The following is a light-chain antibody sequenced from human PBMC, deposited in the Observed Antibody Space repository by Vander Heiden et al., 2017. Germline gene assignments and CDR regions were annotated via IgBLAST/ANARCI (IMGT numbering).Light chain of an antibody. CDR3: QQSYSTPLT. J-gene: IGKJ4*01. V-gene: IGKV1-39*01. CDR1: QSISSY. CDR2: AAS. Sequence: DIQMTQSPSSLSASVEDRVTITCRARQSISSYLNWYQQKPGKAPKLLIYAASRLQSGVPSRFSGRGSGTDFTLTISSLQPEDFATDYCQQSYSTPLTFGGGTKVEIK.